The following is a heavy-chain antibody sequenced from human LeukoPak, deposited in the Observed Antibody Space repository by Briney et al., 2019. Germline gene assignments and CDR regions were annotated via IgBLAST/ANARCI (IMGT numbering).Heavy chain of an antibody. CDR2: IGTAGDP. J-gene: IGHJ4*02. Sequence: GGSLRLSCAASGFTFSSYDMHWVRQAPGKGLEWVSAIGTAGDPYYPGSVKGRFTISRENAKNSLYLQMNSLRAGDTAVYYCARSRGIRLGELSLDYWGQGTLVTVSS. CDR1: GFTFSSYD. CDR3: ARSRGIRLGELSLDY. V-gene: IGHV3-13*05. D-gene: IGHD3-16*02.